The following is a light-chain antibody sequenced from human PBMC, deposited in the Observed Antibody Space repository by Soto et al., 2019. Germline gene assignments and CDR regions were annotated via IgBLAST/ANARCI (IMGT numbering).Light chain of an antibody. CDR2: AAS. J-gene: IGKJ2*01. V-gene: IGKV1-39*01. CDR3: QQSYSAYT. Sequence: DIQMTQSPSSLSASVGDRVTITCRASQSISCYLNWYQQKPGKAPKLLIYAASSLQSGVPSRFRGSGPGTDFTLTISSLQPEDFATYYSQQSYSAYTFGQGTKPEIK. CDR1: QSISCY.